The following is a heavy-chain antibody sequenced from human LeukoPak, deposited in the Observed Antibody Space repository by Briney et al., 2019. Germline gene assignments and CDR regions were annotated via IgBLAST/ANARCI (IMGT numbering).Heavy chain of an antibody. V-gene: IGHV4-38-2*01. CDR3: ARQRGVADFDY. CDR2: IYHSGST. J-gene: IGHJ4*02. CDR1: GYSISSGYY. Sequence: PSETLSLTCSVSGYSISSGYYWGWIRQPPGKGLEWIGSIYHSGSTYYNPSLKSRVTISVDTSKNQFSLKLSSVTAADTAVYYCARQRGVADFDYWGQGTLVTVSS. D-gene: IGHD6-19*01.